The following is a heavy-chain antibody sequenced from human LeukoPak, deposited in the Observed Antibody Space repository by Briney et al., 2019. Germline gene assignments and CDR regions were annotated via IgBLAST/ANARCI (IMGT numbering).Heavy chain of an antibody. V-gene: IGHV4-39*01. CDR1: GGSISSSSYY. CDR2: IYYSGST. D-gene: IGHD6-13*01. CDR3: ARHVASKYSSSWYGSGRTTGPMVDY. Sequence: SETLSLTCTVSGGSISSSSYYWGWIRQPPGKGLEWIGSIYYSGSTYYNPSLKSRVTISVDTSKNQFSLKLSSVTAADTAVYYCARHVASKYSSSWYGSGRTTGPMVDYWGQGTLVTVSS. J-gene: IGHJ4*02.